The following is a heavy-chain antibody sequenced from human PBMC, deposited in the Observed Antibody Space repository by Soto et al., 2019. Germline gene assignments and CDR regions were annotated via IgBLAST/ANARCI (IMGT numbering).Heavy chain of an antibody. J-gene: IGHJ5*01. CDR2: VIPVLGTT. Sequence: QVQLVQSGTEVRTPGSSVKVSCKASGDSLENLAISWVRQAPGQGFEWMGGVIPVLGTTDYAQSLQDRLTITADESTTTGFMELSSLKSEDTAVYFCARDGRTLRYLEWPAAFDSWGQGTLVTVSS. CDR1: GDSLENLA. CDR3: ARDGRTLRYLEWPAAFDS. D-gene: IGHD3-3*01. V-gene: IGHV1-69*01.